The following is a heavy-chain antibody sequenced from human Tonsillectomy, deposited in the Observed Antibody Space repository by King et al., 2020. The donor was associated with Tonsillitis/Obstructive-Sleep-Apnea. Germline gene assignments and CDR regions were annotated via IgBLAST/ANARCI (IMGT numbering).Heavy chain of an antibody. J-gene: IGHJ5*02. CDR3: ARGGWGSYLREGWFDP. Sequence: VQLVESGAEVKKPGESLRISCKGSGYSFTNYWISWVRQMPGKGLEWMGRIDPSDSYTNYSPSFQGHVTISADKSISTAYLQRGSLKASDTAMYYCARGGWGSYLREGWFDPWGQGTLGTVSS. D-gene: IGHD3-10*01. CDR2: IDPSDSYT. V-gene: IGHV5-10-1*03. CDR1: GYSFTNYW.